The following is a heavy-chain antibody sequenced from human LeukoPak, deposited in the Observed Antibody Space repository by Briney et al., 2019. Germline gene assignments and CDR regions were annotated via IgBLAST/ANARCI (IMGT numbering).Heavy chain of an antibody. CDR1: GGSISSYY. Sequence: SETLSLTCTVFGGSISSYYWSWIRRPPGKGLEWSGYIYYSGSTNYNPSLKSRVTISVDTSKNQFSLKLSSVTAADTAVYYCARGSCSGGSCYSKYWGQGTLVTVSS. J-gene: IGHJ4*02. CDR2: IYYSGST. V-gene: IGHV4-59*01. CDR3: ARGSCSGGSCYSKY. D-gene: IGHD2-15*01.